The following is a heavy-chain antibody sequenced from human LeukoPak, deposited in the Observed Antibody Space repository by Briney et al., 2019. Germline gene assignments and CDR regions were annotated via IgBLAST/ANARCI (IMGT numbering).Heavy chain of an antibody. D-gene: IGHD3-16*02. J-gene: IGHJ3*01. Sequence: GGSLRLSCAASGFTFSSYSMHWVRQAPGKGLEWVAFIRYDGSNKYYADSVKGRFTISRENSKNTLYLQMNSLESEDTAVYYCTKEHVWESYRPRTAFEVWGQGTVVTVSS. V-gene: IGHV3-30*02. CDR1: GFTFSSYS. CDR2: IRYDGSNK. CDR3: TKEHVWESYRPRTAFEV.